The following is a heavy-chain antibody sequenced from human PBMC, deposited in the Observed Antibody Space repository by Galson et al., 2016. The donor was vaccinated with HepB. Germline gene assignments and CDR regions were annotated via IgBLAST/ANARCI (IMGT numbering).Heavy chain of an antibody. V-gene: IGHV5-51*01. CDR2: IYPDDSNI. Sequence: QSGAEVKKPGESLKISCKGSGYTFISYWIGWVRQMPGKGLEWMGSIYPDDSNIKYSPSFQGQVTVSVDKSIRTAYLQWSSLRASDTAMYYCARRRDILTGYRYYYVMDVWGQGTTVTVSS. D-gene: IGHD3-9*01. CDR3: ARRRDILTGYRYYYVMDV. CDR1: GYTFISYW. J-gene: IGHJ6*02.